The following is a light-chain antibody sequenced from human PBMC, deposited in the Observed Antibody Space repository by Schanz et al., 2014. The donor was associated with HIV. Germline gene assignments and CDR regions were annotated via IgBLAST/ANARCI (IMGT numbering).Light chain of an antibody. J-gene: IGLJ1*01. Sequence: SALTQPASVSGSPGQSITISCTGTSSDIGAYNYVSWYQQYPGKAPKLMIYDVNNRPSGVSNRFSGSKSGNTASLTISGLQAEDEADYYCSSYTSSSSLYVFGTGTKLTVL. V-gene: IGLV2-14*01. CDR3: SSYTSSSSLYV. CDR1: SSDIGAYNY. CDR2: DVN.